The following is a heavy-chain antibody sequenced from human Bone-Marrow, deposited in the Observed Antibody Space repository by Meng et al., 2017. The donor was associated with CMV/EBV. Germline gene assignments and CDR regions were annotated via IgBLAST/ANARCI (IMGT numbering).Heavy chain of an antibody. CDR2: IYYSGST. V-gene: IGHV4-39*07. CDR3: ARISGGENYYDSSGYYYYFDY. D-gene: IGHD3-22*01. CDR1: GGSISSSSYY. J-gene: IGHJ4*02. Sequence: GSLRLSCTVSGGSISSSSYYWGWIRQPPGKGLEWIGSIYYSGSTYYNPSLKSRVTISVDTSKNQFSLKLSSVTAADTAVYYCARISGGENYYDSSGYYYYFDYWGQGTLVTVSS.